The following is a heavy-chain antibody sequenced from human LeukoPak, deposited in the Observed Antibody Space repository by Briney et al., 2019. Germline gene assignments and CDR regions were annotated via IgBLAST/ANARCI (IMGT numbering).Heavy chain of an antibody. CDR2: IYTSGST. CDR1: GDSISSGSYY. Sequence: SETLSLTCTVSGDSISSGSYYWSWIRQRAGKGLEWIGRIYTSGSTNYNPSLKSRVTISVDTSKNQFSLKLSSVTAADTAVYYCARDGGSKVVYWGQGTLVTVSS. V-gene: IGHV4-61*02. D-gene: IGHD3-16*01. J-gene: IGHJ4*02. CDR3: ARDGGSKVVY.